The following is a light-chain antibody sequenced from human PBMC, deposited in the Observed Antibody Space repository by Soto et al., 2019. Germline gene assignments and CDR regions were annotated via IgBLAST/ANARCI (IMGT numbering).Light chain of an antibody. CDR3: QHRADWPRGS. CDR2: HAS. CDR1: QGVASY. V-gene: IGKV3-11*01. Sequence: EIVLTQSPDTLSLSPGDTATLSCRASQGVASYLAWYQQKPGQPPRLLMYHASNRATGIPARFSGSGSGTHFTLTISSLEPDDFAVYYCQHRADWPRGSFGQGTKLEIK. J-gene: IGKJ2*01.